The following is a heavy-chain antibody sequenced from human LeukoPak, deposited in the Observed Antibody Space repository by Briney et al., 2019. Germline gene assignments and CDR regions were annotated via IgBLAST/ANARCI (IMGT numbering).Heavy chain of an antibody. Sequence: PSETLSLTCAVSGGSISSSNWWSWVRQPPGKGLEWIGEIYHSGSTNYNPSLKSRVTISVDTSKSQFSLKMTSLTAADTAVFYCARSSASEGPTHNWFGPWGQGTLVTVSS. V-gene: IGHV4-4*02. J-gene: IGHJ5*02. CDR1: GGSISSSNW. CDR3: ARSSASEGPTHNWFGP. D-gene: IGHD2-21*01. CDR2: IYHSGST.